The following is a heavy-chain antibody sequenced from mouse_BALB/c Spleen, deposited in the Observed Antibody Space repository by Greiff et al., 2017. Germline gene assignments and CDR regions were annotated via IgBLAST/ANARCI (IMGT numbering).Heavy chain of an antibody. V-gene: IGHV5-12-1*01. CDR1: GFAFSSYD. CDR3: ARAYYGSSWYFDV. J-gene: IGHJ1*01. CDR2: ISSGGGST. Sequence: EVQLVESGGGLVKPGGSLKLSCAASGFAFSSYDMSWVRQTPEKRLEWVAYISSGGGSTYYPDTVKGRFTISRDNAKNTLYLQMSSLKSEDTAMYYCARAYYGSSWYFDVWGAGTTVTVSS. D-gene: IGHD1-1*01.